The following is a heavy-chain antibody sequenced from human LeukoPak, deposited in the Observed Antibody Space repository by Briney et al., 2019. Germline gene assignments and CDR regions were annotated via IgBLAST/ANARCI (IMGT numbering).Heavy chain of an antibody. D-gene: IGHD4-17*01. V-gene: IGHV3-7*02. CDR3: AKYSGAYAIEN. J-gene: IGHJ4*02. Sequence: GGSLRLSCAASGFSFSTSWMSWVRQAPGKGLEWVANIKGDGSEKQYVDSVMGRFTVSRDNAKNSLYLQMNILSGDDTAVYYCAKYSGAYAIENWGQGTLVTVSS. CDR1: GFSFSTSW. CDR2: IKGDGSEK.